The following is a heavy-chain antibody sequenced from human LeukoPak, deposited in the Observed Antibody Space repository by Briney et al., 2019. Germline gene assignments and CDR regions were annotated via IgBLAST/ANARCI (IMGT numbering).Heavy chain of an antibody. Sequence: ASVKVSCKASGGTFSSYAISWVRQAPGQGLEWMGGLIPIFGTANHAQKFLGRVTITADDSTSTTYMELSSLRSEDTAVYFCARPGIPNSGPSRLDYWGQGTLVTVSS. CDR1: GGTFSSYA. V-gene: IGHV1-69*01. CDR3: ARPGIPNSGPSRLDY. CDR2: LIPIFGTA. D-gene: IGHD3-10*01. J-gene: IGHJ4*02.